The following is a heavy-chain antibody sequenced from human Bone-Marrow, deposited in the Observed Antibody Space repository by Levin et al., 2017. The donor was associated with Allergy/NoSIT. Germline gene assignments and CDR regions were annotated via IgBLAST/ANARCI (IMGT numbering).Heavy chain of an antibody. CDR2: SNFDGSGT. V-gene: IGHV3-74*01. CDR1: GFTFDSYW. Sequence: GGSLRLSCAASGFTFDSYWMHWVRQGPGKGLVWVARSNFDGSGTVYADSVKGRFTISRDNAKNTLFLQMNSLRAEDTAVYYCARGWYYFDYWGQGTLATVSS. CDR3: ARGWYYFDY. J-gene: IGHJ4*02.